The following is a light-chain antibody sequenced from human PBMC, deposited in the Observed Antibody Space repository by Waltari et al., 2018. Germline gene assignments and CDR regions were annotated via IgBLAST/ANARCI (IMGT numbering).Light chain of an antibody. CDR1: QSVGRT. CDR2: GAS. CDR3: QHYVRLPVT. J-gene: IGKJ1*01. V-gene: IGKV3-20*01. Sequence: EIVLTPSPGTLSLSPGERATLSCRTSQSVGRTLAWYQQRPGQAPRLLIYGASIRATGIPDRFSGSGSGTDFSLTINRLEPEDFAVYFCQHYVRLPVTFGQGTKVEIK.